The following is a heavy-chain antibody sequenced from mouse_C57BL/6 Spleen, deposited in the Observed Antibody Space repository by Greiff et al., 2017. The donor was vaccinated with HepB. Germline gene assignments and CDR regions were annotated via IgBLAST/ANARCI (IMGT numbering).Heavy chain of an antibody. D-gene: IGHD2-2*01. CDR2: ISSGSSTI. V-gene: IGHV5-17*01. CDR1: GFTFSDYG. CDR3: ARDSGYDPYFDY. Sequence: EVKLVESGGGLVKPGGSLKLSCAASGFTFSDYGMHWVRQAPEKGLEGVAYISSGSSTIYYADTVKGRFTISRDNAKNTLFLQMTSLRSEDTAMYYCARDSGYDPYFDYWGQGTTLTVSS. J-gene: IGHJ2*01.